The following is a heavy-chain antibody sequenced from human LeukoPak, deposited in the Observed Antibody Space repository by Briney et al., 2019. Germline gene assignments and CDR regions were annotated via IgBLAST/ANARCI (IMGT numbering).Heavy chain of an antibody. CDR2: ISSSSYI. CDR1: GFTFTSYS. V-gene: IGHV3-21*01. Sequence: GGSLRLSCAASGFTFTSYSMNWVRQAPGKGLEWVSSISSSSYIYSTDSVKGRFTISRDNAKNSLYLKKNSLRAEDTDVYYCARRATKYCSGGSCYDPNDYWGQGTLVTVSS. D-gene: IGHD2-15*01. J-gene: IGHJ4*02. CDR3: ARRATKYCSGGSCYDPNDY.